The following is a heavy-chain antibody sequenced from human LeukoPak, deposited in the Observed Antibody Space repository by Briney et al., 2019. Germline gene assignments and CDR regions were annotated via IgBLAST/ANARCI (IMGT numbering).Heavy chain of an antibody. J-gene: IGHJ4*02. CDR2: ISGSGGST. Sequence: GGSLRLSWAASGFTFSSYAMSWVRQAPGRGLEWVSAISGSGGSTYYADSVKGRFTISRDNSKNTLYLQMNSLRAEATAVYYGAKGSAIAAAGTWSDFDYWGQGTLVTVSS. D-gene: IGHD6-13*01. CDR1: GFTFSSYA. CDR3: AKGSAIAAAGTWSDFDY. V-gene: IGHV3-23*01.